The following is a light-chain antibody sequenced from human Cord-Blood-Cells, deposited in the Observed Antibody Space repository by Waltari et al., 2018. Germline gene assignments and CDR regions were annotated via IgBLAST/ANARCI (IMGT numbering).Light chain of an antibody. V-gene: IGLV2-14*01. CDR1: SRDVGGYKY. CDR3: SSYTSSSTVV. J-gene: IGLJ2*01. Sequence: QSALTQPASVPGSPGKSIHIPCPGTSRDVGGYKYVSWYQQHPGKAPKLMIYDVSNRPSGVSNRFAGSNSGNTASLTISGLQAEDEADYYCSSYTSSSTVVFGGGTKLTVL. CDR2: DVS.